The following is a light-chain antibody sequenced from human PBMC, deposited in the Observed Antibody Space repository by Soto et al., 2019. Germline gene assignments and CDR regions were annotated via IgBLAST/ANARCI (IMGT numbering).Light chain of an antibody. Sequence: EIVITQSPATLSLPPGERATLSWRASQTIDNTLAWYQRNPGQAPRLLTYDASTRATGVPARFSGSGSGTDFTLTISSLHSEDFPVYYCQHYNYRPYTFGQGTKV. J-gene: IGKJ2*01. CDR2: DAS. CDR1: QTIDNT. CDR3: QHYNYRPYT. V-gene: IGKV3-15*01.